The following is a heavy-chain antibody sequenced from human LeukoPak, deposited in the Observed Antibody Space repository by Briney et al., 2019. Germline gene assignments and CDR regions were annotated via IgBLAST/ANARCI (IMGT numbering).Heavy chain of an antibody. Sequence: ASVKVSCKASGYTFTGYSMSRVRQAPGPGLEWMGWISAYNGNTNYAQKFQGRVTMTTDTSTSTAYMELRMLRCDDTAVYCCARDGSAPYDFWSGAYPEWAHYYYFYMDIWGKRTTVTVSS. CDR3: ARDGSAPYDFWSGAYPEWAHYYYFYMDI. D-gene: IGHD3-3*01. V-gene: IGHV1-18*01. CDR1: GYTFTGYS. J-gene: IGHJ6*03. CDR2: ISAYNGNT.